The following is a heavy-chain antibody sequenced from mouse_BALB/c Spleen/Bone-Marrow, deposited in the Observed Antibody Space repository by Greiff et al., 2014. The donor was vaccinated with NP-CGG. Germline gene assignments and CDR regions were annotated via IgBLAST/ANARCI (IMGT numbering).Heavy chain of an antibody. Sequence: EVQLQQSGPELEKPGASVKISCQASGYSFPGYYMNWVKQSNGQGLEWIGNIDPDYGGTSYNQKFKGKATLTVDKSSSTAYMQLKSLTSEDSAVYYCARGGPGVAYWGQGTLVTVSA. J-gene: IGHJ3*01. CDR3: ARGGPGVAY. D-gene: IGHD3-3*01. CDR2: IDPDYGGT. V-gene: IGHV1-26*01. CDR1: GYSFPGYY.